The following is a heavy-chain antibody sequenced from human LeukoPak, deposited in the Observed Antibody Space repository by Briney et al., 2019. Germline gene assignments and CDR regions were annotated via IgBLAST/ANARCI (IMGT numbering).Heavy chain of an antibody. V-gene: IGHV3-64D*06. D-gene: IGHD2-2*01. CDR1: GFTFSNYA. CDR3: VKDQHCSTISCATRTGFDP. J-gene: IGHJ5*02. Sequence: PGGSLRLSCSTSGFTFSNYAMHWVRQAPGKGLEFVSGTSSTGGSTNYPDSVKDRFSISRDNSKNTLYLQMTSLRADDTAVYYCVKDQHCSTISCATRTGFDPWGQGTSVTVSS. CDR2: TSSTGGST.